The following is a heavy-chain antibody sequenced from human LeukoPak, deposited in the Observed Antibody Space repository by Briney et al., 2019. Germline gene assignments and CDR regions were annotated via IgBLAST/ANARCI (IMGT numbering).Heavy chain of an antibody. CDR3: ASSKRRSYSSGFWFDP. D-gene: IGHD6-19*01. CDR2: IYYSGST. CDR1: GGSISSSSYY. Sequence: SETLSLTCTVSGGSISSSSYYWGWIRQPPGKGLEWIGSIYYSGSTYYNPSLKSRVTISVDTSKNQFSLKLSSVTAADTAVYYCASSKRRSYSSGFWFDPWGQGTLVTVSS. V-gene: IGHV4-39*01. J-gene: IGHJ5*02.